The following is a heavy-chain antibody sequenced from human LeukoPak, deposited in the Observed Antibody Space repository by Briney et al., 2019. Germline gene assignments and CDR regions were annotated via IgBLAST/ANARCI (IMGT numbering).Heavy chain of an antibody. V-gene: IGHV4-30-4*01. CDR3: ARMPSNMVRGVIHNWFDP. CDR1: GGSISSGDYY. J-gene: IGHJ5*02. CDR2: IYYSGST. D-gene: IGHD3-10*01. Sequence: PSQTLSLTCTVSGGSISSGDYYWSWIRQPPGKGLEWIGYIYYSGSTYYNPSLKSRVTISVDTFKNQFSLKLSSVTAADTAVYYCARMPSNMVRGVIHNWFDPWGQGTLVTVSS.